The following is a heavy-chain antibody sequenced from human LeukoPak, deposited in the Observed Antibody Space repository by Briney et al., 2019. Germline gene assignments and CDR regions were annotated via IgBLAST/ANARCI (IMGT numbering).Heavy chain of an antibody. CDR3: ARSLGHCSGGSCEYYGMDV. V-gene: IGHV4-59*01. Sequence: SETLSLTCTVSGGSISSYYWSWIRQPPGKGLEWIGYIYYSGSTNYNPSLKSRVTISIVTSKNQFSLKLSSVTAADTAVYYCARSLGHCSGGSCEYYGMDVWGQGTTVTVSS. CDR1: GGSISSYY. J-gene: IGHJ6*02. CDR2: IYYSGST. D-gene: IGHD2-15*01.